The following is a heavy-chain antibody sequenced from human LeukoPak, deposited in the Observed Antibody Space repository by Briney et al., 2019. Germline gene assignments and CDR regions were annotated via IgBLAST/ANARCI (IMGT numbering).Heavy chain of an antibody. CDR1: GYG. J-gene: IGHJ4*02. CDR2: IIPIFGTA. Sequence: SVKFSCKASGYGISWVRQAPGQGLEWMGGIIPIFGTANYAQKFQGRVTITADESTSTAYMELSSLRSEDTAVYYCARDLSMGATYWGQGTLVTVS. V-gene: IGHV1-69*13. CDR3: ARDLSMGATY. D-gene: IGHD1-26*01.